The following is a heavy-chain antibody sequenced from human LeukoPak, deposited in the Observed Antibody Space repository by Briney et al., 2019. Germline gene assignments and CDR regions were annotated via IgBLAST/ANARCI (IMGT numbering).Heavy chain of an antibody. J-gene: IGHJ5*02. CDR2: ISSSSSYI. Sequence: GGSLRLSCAASGFTFSSYSMNWVRQAPGKGLEWVSSISSSSSYIYYADSVEGRFTISRDNAKNSLYLQMNSLRAEDTAVYYCARSPPATPNWFDPWGQGTLVTVSS. CDR1: GFTFSSYS. V-gene: IGHV3-21*01. CDR3: ARSPPATPNWFDP. D-gene: IGHD2-15*01.